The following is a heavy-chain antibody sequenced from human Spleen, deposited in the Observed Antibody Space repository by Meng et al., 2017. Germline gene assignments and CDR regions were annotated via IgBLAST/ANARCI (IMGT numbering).Heavy chain of an antibody. Sequence: SETLSLTCVVSGGSFSDYYWGWIRQPPGKGLEWIGSIYYSGSAYYNPSLKSRVTISVDTSKNQFSLKLSSVTAADTAVYYCARVSPRNYYYYGMDVWGQGTTVTVSS. V-gene: IGHV4-34*01. CDR2: IYYSGSA. CDR1: GGSFSDYY. J-gene: IGHJ6*02. CDR3: ARVSPRNYYYYGMDV.